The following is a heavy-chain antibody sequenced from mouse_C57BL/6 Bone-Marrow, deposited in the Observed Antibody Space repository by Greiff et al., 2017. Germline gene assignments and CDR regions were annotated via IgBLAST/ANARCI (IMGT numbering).Heavy chain of an antibody. Sequence: QVQLQQSGAELVKPGASVTMSCKASGYTFTSYWITWVKQRPGQGLAWIGDIYPGSGSTNYNEKFKSKATLTVDTSSSTAYMQLSSLTSEDSAVYYCAREEAYDSDYWGQCTTLTVSS. D-gene: IGHD2-4*01. J-gene: IGHJ2*01. CDR3: AREEAYDSDY. CDR1: GYTFTSYW. CDR2: IYPGSGST. V-gene: IGHV1-55*01.